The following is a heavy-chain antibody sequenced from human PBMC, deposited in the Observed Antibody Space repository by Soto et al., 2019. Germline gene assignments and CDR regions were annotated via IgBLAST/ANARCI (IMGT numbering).Heavy chain of an antibody. CDR3: ASASGAVVGATDYYYYGMDV. Sequence: QVQLVQSGAEVKKPGSSVKVSCKASGGTFSSYAISWVRQAPGQGLEWMGGIIPIFGTANYAQKFQGRVTITTEESTSIAYIELSSLRSEDTALYYCASASGAVVGATDYYYYGMDVWGQGTTVTVSS. J-gene: IGHJ6*02. V-gene: IGHV1-69*01. D-gene: IGHD1-26*01. CDR1: GGTFSSYA. CDR2: IIPIFGTA.